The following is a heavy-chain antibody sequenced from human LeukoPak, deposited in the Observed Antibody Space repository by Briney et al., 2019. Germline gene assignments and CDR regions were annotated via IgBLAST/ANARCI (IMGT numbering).Heavy chain of an antibody. V-gene: IGHV3-21*01. J-gene: IGHJ4*02. CDR1: GFTFSSYS. D-gene: IGHD3-22*01. CDR2: ISSSSSYI. CDR3: AKDYYDSSGDSGYFDY. Sequence: GGSLRLSCAASGFTFSSYSMNWVRQAPGKGLEWFSSISSSSSYIYYADSVKGRFTISRDNAKNSLYLQMNSLRAEDTAVYYCAKDYYDSSGDSGYFDYWGQGTLVTVSS.